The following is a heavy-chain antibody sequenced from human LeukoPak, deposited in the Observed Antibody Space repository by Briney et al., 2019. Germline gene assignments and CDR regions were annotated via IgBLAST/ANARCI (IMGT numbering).Heavy chain of an antibody. J-gene: IGHJ4*02. D-gene: IGHD1-26*01. V-gene: IGHV1-69*13. Sequence: SVKVSCKASGGTFSSYAISWVRQAPGQGLEWMGGIIPIFGTANYAQKFQGRVTITADESTSTAYTELSSLRFEDTAVYYCAREGVGATKRGAFDYWGQGTLVTVSS. CDR1: GGTFSSYA. CDR3: AREGVGATKRGAFDY. CDR2: IIPIFGTA.